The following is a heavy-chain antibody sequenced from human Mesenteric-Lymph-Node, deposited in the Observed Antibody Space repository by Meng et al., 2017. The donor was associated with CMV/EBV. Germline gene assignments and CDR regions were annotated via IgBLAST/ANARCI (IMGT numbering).Heavy chain of an antibody. J-gene: IGHJ4*02. CDR2: IYWDDDT. V-gene: IGHV2-5*02. CDR3: AHSSGIAAAGPFYFDY. Sequence: QFTVQEVGPTVWRATQTLSLTCTFSGFSLSTSGVGVGWIRQPPGKALEWLALIYWDDDTRYSPSLKSRLTITKDTSKHQVVLTMTNMDPVDTATYYCAHSSGIAAAGPFYFDYWGQGTLVTVSS. D-gene: IGHD6-13*01. CDR1: GFSLSTSGVG.